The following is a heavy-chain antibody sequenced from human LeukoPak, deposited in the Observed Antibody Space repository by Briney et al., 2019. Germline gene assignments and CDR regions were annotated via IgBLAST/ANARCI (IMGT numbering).Heavy chain of an antibody. CDR2: IYHSGST. J-gene: IGHJ4*02. CDR3: ARSRITFGGVIVRFDY. CDR1: GYSISSGYY. D-gene: IGHD3-16*02. Sequence: PSETLSLTCTVSGYSISSGYYWGWIRQPPGKGLEWIGSIYHSGSTYYNPSLKSRVTISVDTSKNQFSLKLSSVTAADTAVYYCARSRITFGGVIVRFDYWGQGTLVTVSS. V-gene: IGHV4-38-2*02.